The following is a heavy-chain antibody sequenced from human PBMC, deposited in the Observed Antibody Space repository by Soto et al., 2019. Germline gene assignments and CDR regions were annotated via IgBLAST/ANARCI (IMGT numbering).Heavy chain of an antibody. CDR3: ARDIQDGYNFSGWFDP. J-gene: IGHJ5*02. D-gene: IGHD5-12*01. CDR1: GGTFSSYA. CDR2: TIPILGTA. V-gene: IGHV1-69*01. Sequence: QVQLVQSGAEVKKPGSSVKVSCKASGGTFSSYAISWVRQAPGQGLRGMGGTIPILGTANYAQKFQGRVTITADESTSTAYMELSSLRSEDTAVYYCARDIQDGYNFSGWFDPWGQGTLVTVSS.